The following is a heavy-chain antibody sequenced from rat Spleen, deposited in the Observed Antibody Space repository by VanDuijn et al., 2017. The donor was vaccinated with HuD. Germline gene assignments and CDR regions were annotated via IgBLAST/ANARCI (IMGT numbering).Heavy chain of an antibody. D-gene: IGHD4-3*01. V-gene: IGHV5-29*01. CDR1: GFTFSDYY. Sequence: EVQLVESDGGLVQPGRSLKLSCAASGFTFSDYYMAWVRQAPTKGLEWVATVSYDGSGTNYRDSVKGRFTISRDNTKRTLYLQMDSLRSEDTATYYCTRHNSGYFDDWGQGVMVTVSS. J-gene: IGHJ2*01. CDR3: TRHNSGYFDD. CDR2: VSYDGSGT.